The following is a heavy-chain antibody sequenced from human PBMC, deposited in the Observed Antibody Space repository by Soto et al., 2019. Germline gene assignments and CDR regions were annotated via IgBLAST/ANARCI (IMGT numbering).Heavy chain of an antibody. V-gene: IGHV3-21*01. CDR2: ISSSSSYI. CDR1: GFTFSSYS. CDR3: VRDVGEVLRYFDWSRNFDY. D-gene: IGHD3-9*01. J-gene: IGHJ4*02. Sequence: SGGSLRLSCASSGFTFSSYSMNWVRQAPGKGLEWVSSISSSSSYIYYQDSVKGRLTISRDNAKNSLYLQMNSLRAEETAVYYCVRDVGEVLRYFDWSRNFDYWGQGTLVTVSS.